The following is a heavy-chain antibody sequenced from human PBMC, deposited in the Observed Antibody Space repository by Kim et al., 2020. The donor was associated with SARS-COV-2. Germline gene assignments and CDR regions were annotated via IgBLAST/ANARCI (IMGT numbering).Heavy chain of an antibody. D-gene: IGHD6-6*01. J-gene: IGHJ5*02. CDR2: ISPDSGST. Sequence: ASVKVSCKASGYTFTSHGISWVRQAPGQGLEWIGWISPDSGSTRNIQKVQGRVTMTADTSTTTVYMELQSLRSDDTAVYYCARRSTSYSWFDLWGQGTLV. CDR3: ARRSTSYSWFDL. V-gene: IGHV1-18*01. CDR1: GYTFTSHG.